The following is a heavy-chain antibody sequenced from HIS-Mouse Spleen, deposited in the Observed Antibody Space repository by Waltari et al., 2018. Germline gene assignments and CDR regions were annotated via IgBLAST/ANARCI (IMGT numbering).Heavy chain of an antibody. CDR1: GGSFSGYY. CDR2: INHSGRT. D-gene: IGHD4-4*01. J-gene: IGHJ4*02. V-gene: IGHV4-34*01. CDR3: ARGARHDYSNFAVFDY. Sequence: QVQLQQWGAGLLKPSETLSLTCAVYGGSFSGYYWSWIRQPPGKGLEWIGEINHSGRTNYNPSRKGRVTISVDTSKNQFSRKLSSVTAADTAVYYCARGARHDYSNFAVFDYWGQGTLVTVSS.